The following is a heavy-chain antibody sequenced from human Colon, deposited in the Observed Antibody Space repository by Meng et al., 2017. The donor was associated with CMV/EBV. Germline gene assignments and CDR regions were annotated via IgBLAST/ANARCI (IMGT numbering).Heavy chain of an antibody. CDR3: VRGSSSF. CDR2: IKGDGSEI. CDR1: GITMSNSW. V-gene: IGHV3-7*01. D-gene: IGHD6-13*01. J-gene: IGHJ4*02. Sequence: EVFLWGSGGGLVQPGGSLRLSCVGSGITMSNSWMSWVRQAPAKGLEWVANIKGDGSEIQYVDSVKGRFTVSRDNTKNSLYLQMNILKTEDTAVYYCVRGSSSFWGQGTLVTVSS.